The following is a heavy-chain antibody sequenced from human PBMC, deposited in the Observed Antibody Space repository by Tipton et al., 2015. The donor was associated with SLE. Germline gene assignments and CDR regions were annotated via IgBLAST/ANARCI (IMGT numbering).Heavy chain of an antibody. CDR2: INPNSGGT. V-gene: IGHV1-2*02. D-gene: IGHD3-3*01. CDR3: AREEDDFGRRERPGAFDI. J-gene: IGHJ3*02. CDR1: GYTFTGYY. Sequence: QVQLVQSGAEVKKPGASVKVSCKASGYTFTGYYMHWVRQAPGQGLEWMGWINPNSGGTNYAQKFQGRVTMTRDTSISTAYMELSRLRSDDTAVYYCAREEDDFGRRERPGAFDIWGQGTMVTVSS.